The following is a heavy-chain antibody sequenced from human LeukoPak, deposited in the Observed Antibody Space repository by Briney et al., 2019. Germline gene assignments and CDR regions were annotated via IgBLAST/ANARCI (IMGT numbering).Heavy chain of an antibody. CDR3: ARTLVGATSGPDSYLAS. D-gene: IGHD1-26*01. Sequence: PGGSLRLSCAASGFTFSSYAMTWIRQAPGKGLEWVSAISGSGGRTYYPDSVKGRFTVSRDNSKNTLYLQINSLRAEDTAVYYCARTLVGATSGPDSYLASGGQGSLVTVSS. J-gene: IGHJ4*02. V-gene: IGHV3-23*01. CDR1: GFTFSSYA. CDR2: ISGSGGRT.